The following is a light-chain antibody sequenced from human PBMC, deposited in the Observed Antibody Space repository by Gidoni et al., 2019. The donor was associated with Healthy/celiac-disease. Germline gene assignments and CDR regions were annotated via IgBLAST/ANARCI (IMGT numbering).Light chain of an antibody. Sequence: QSVLTHPPSVSAAPGQKVTISCSGSSSNIGHNYVSWYQQLPGTAPKLLIYENNKRPSGIPDRFSGSKSGTSATLGITGLQTGDETDYYCGTWDSSLSVVFGGGTKLTVL. J-gene: IGLJ2*01. CDR3: GTWDSSLSVV. CDR1: SSNIGHNY. V-gene: IGLV1-51*02. CDR2: ENN.